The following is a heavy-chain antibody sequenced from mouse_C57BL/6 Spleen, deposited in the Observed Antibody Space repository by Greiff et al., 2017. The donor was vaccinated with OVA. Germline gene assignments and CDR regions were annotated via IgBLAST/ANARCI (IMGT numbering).Heavy chain of an antibody. CDR3: ARDPYSWEYFDV. CDR1: GFTFSDYY. V-gene: IGHV5-16*01. CDR2: INYDGSST. Sequence: EVKLVESEGGLVQPGSSMKLSCTASGFTFSDYYMAWVRQVPEKGLEWVANINYDGSSTYYLDSLKSRFIISRDNAKNILYLQMSSLKSEDTATYDCARDPYSWEYFDVWGTGTTVTVSS. J-gene: IGHJ1*03. D-gene: IGHD2-12*01.